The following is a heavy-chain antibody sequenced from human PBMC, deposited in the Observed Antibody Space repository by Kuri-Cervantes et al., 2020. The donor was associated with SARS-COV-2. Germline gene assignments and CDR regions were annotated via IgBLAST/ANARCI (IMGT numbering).Heavy chain of an antibody. CDR3: ARGRPLVDY. CDR1: SGSISTFY. J-gene: IGHJ4*02. CDR2: VYYTGVA. V-gene: IGHV4-59*01. Sequence: ESLKISCSVPSGSISTFYWSWIRQLPGKRLEWIGYVYYTGVAKYNPTLKSRVTMSVDTSKNQFSLSLSSVTPADTAIYSCARGRPLVDYWGQGTLVTVSS.